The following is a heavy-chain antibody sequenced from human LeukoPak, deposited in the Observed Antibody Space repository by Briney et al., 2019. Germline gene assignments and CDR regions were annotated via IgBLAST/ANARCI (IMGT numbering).Heavy chain of an antibody. J-gene: IGHJ3*01. CDR2: VSYSGGT. V-gene: IGHV4-59*11. CDR3: ARAPMAITTSAFPDAFDF. D-gene: IGHD5-12*01. Sequence: PSETLSLTCTVSGDSFSGHYWSWIRQTPGKGLEWIGYVSYSGGTNYNPSLKRRVSISLDTSKNQFSLKLSSPAAAAPAVYYCARAPMAITTSAFPDAFDFWGQGTMVTVSS. CDR1: GDSFSGHY.